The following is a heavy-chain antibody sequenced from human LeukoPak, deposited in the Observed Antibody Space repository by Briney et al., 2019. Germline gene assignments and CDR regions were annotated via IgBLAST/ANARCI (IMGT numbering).Heavy chain of an antibody. D-gene: IGHD6-19*01. V-gene: IGHV3-30*02. CDR1: GFTFSSYG. Sequence: GGSLRLSCAASGFTFSSYGMHWVRQAPGKGLEWVAFIRYDGSDKYYADSVKGRFTISRDNSRNTLYLQMNSLRGEDTAVYYCAKIGAVAGHFDYWGQGTLVTVSS. CDR3: AKIGAVAGHFDY. CDR2: IRYDGSDK. J-gene: IGHJ4*02.